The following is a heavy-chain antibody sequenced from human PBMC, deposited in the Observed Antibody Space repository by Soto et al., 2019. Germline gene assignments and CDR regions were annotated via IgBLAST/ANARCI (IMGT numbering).Heavy chain of an antibody. D-gene: IGHD6-25*01. CDR1: GFPFDDYV. V-gene: IGHV3-9*01. J-gene: IGHJ5*02. CDR3: AKDLSAQSDSGLNWFDP. CDR2: ISWKRGTI. Sequence: EVQLVESGGGLVQPGGSLRLSCAASGFPFDDYVMHWVRQGPGKGLEWVSGISWKRGTIGYADFVKGRFTISRDNAKNSLYWEMNRLRAEDTAFYYCAKDLSAQSDSGLNWFDPWGQGTRVTVSS.